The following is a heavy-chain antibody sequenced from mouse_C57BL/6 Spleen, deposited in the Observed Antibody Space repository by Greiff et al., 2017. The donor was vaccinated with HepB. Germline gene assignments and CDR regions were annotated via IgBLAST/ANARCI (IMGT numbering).Heavy chain of an antibody. V-gene: IGHV5-17*01. CDR3: ARKAGDYAMDY. J-gene: IGHJ4*01. CDR2: ISSGSSTI. Sequence: EVKVEESGGGLVKPGGSLKLSCAASGFTFSDYGMHWVRQAPEKGLEWVAYISSGSSTIYYADTVKGRFTISRDNAKNTLFLQMTSLRSEDTAMYYCARKAGDYAMDYWGQGTSVTVSS. CDR1: GFTFSDYG.